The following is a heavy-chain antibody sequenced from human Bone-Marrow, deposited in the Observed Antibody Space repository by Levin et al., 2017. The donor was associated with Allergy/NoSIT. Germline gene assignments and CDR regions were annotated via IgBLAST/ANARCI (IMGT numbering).Heavy chain of an antibody. CDR2: ISWNSGSI. J-gene: IGHJ3*02. CDR3: AKDNARSITIFGVAPLRGAFDI. Sequence: PGGSLRLSCAASGFTFDDYAMHWVRQAPGKGLEWVSGISWNSGSIGYADSVKGRFTISRDNAKNSLYLQMNSLRAEDTALYYCAKDNARSITIFGVAPLRGAFDIWGQGTMVTVSS. D-gene: IGHD3-3*01. V-gene: IGHV3-9*01. CDR1: GFTFDDYA.